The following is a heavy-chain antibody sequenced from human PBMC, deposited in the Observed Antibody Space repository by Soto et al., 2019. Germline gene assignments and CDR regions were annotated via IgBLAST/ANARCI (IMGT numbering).Heavy chain of an antibody. J-gene: IGHJ5*02. CDR1: GYTLTTYG. Sequence: ASVKVSCKASGYTLTTYGISWVRQAPGQGLEWMGWISAYNGNTNYAQKLQGRVTMTTDTSTSTAYMELRSLRSDDTAVYYCARGKGMYCTNGVCYSRWFDPWGQGTLVTVSS. D-gene: IGHD2-8*01. CDR2: ISAYNGNT. V-gene: IGHV1-18*01. CDR3: ARGKGMYCTNGVCYSRWFDP.